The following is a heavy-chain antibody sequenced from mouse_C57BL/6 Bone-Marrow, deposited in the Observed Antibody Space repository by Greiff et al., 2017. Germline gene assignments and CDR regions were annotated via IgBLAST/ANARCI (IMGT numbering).Heavy chain of an antibody. Sequence: EVQLQQSGPELVKPGASVKISCKASGYTFTDYYMNWVKQSHGKSLEWIGDINPNNGGTSYNQKFKGKATLTVDKSSSTAYMELRSLTSEDSAVYYCARWYGYFGYWGQGTTLTVSS. D-gene: IGHD2-10*02. CDR1: GYTFTDYY. V-gene: IGHV1-26*01. CDR3: ARWYGYFGY. J-gene: IGHJ2*01. CDR2: INPNNGGT.